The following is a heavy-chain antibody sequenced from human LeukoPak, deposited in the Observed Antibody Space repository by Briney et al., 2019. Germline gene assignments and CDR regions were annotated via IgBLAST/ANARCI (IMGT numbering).Heavy chain of an antibody. Sequence: GLEWMGIIYPGDSDTRYSPSFQGQVTISADKSISTAYLQWSSLKASDTAMYYCARSEDMDVWGKGTTVTVSS. CDR2: IYPGDSDT. J-gene: IGHJ6*03. V-gene: IGHV5-51*01. CDR3: ARSEDMDV.